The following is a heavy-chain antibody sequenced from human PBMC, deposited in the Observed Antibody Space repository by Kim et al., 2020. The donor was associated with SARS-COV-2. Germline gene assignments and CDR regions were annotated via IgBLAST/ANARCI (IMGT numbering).Heavy chain of an antibody. Sequence: GGSLRLSCAASGFAFSDFWMSWVRQAPGKGLEWVAGMKEDGSEIHYVGSVRGRLTISRDNANNLLFLQMDSLRAEDTAVYLCARDATRSSWIDFWGQGT. CDR2: MKEDGSEI. J-gene: IGHJ4*02. D-gene: IGHD6-13*01. CDR1: GFAFSDFW. V-gene: IGHV3-7*05. CDR3: ARDATRSSWIDF.